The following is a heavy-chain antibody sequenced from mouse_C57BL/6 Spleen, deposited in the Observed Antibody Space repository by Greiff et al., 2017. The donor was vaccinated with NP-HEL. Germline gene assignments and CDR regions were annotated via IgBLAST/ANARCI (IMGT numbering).Heavy chain of an antibody. V-gene: IGHV1-69*01. J-gene: IGHJ3*01. CDR3: AQGDSSGYWFAY. CDR2: IDPSDSYT. CDR1: GYTFTSYW. D-gene: IGHD3-2*02. Sequence: QVQLQQPGAELVMPGASVKLSCKASGYTFTSYWMHWVKQRPGQGLEWIGEIDPSDSYTNYNQKFKGKSTLTVDKSSSTAYMQLSSLTSEDSAVYYCAQGDSSGYWFAYWGQGTLVTVSA.